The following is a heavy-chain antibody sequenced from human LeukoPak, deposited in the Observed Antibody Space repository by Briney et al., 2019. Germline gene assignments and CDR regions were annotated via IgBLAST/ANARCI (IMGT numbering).Heavy chain of an antibody. J-gene: IGHJ4*02. V-gene: IGHV1-18*01. D-gene: IGHD3-22*01. CDR1: GYTFTSYG. CDR3: ARVRFYYDSSGPMPPQFDY. Sequence: ASVKVSCKASGYTFTSYGISCVRQAPGQGLEWMGWISAYNGNTHYAQKLQGRVTMTTDTSTSTAYMGLRSLRSDDTAVYYCARVRFYYDSSGPMPPQFDYWGQGTLVTVSS. CDR2: ISAYNGNT.